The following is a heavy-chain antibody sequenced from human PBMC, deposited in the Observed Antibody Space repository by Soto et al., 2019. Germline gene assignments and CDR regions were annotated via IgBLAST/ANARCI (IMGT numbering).Heavy chain of an antibody. CDR2: IYWDDDK. D-gene: IGHD6-13*01. Sequence: QITLKESGPTLVKPTQTLTLTCTFSGFSLRTSGVGVGWIRQPPGKALEWLALIYWDDDKRYSPSLKSRLTITKDTSTNRVVLTMTNMDPVDTAIYYCAYRPYKSGWWPWGQGTLVAVSS. V-gene: IGHV2-5*02. CDR1: GFSLRTSGVG. CDR3: AYRPYKSGWWP. J-gene: IGHJ5*02.